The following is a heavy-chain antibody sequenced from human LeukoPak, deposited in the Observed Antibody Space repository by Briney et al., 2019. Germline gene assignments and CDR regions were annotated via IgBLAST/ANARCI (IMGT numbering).Heavy chain of an antibody. V-gene: IGHV1-2*02. D-gene: IGHD6-13*01. CDR2: INPNSGRT. Sequence: ASVKVSCKASGYTFTGYYMNWVRQAPGQGLEWMGWINPNSGRTNYAQNFQGRVTMTRDPSISTAYMELSGLTSNDTAVYYCARTREYSSSWYFPPFDPWGQGTLVTISS. J-gene: IGHJ5*02. CDR1: GYTFTGYY. CDR3: ARTREYSSSWYFPPFDP.